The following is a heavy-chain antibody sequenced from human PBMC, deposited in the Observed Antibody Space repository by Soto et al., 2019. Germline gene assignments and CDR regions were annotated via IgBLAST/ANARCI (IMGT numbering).Heavy chain of an antibody. CDR2: INHSGST. V-gene: IGHV4-34*01. CDR3: ARGGGRYYDFWSGYYKGLDFDY. D-gene: IGHD3-3*01. J-gene: IGHJ4*02. CDR1: GGSFSGYY. Sequence: SETLSLTCAVYGGSFSGYYWSWIRQPPGKGLEWIGEINHSGSTNYNPSLKSRVTISVDTSKNQFSLKLGSVTAADTAVYYCARGGGRYYDFWSGYYKGLDFDYWGQGTLVTVSS.